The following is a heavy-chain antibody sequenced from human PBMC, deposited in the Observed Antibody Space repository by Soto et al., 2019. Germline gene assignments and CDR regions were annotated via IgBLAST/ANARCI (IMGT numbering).Heavy chain of an antibody. V-gene: IGHV4-30-4*01. Sequence: SETLSLTCTVSGGSISSGDYYWNWIRQPPGKGLEWIGYIYYSGSTYYNPSLKSRVTISVETSKNQFSLKLSSVTAADTAVYYCARVQKLWWYNWFDPWAREPWSPSP. CDR3: ARVQKLWWYNWFDP. J-gene: IGHJ5*02. D-gene: IGHD5-18*01. CDR1: GGSISSGDYY. CDR2: IYYSGST.